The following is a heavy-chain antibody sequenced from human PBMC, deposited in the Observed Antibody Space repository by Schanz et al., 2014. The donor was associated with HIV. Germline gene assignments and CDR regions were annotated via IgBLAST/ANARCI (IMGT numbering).Heavy chain of an antibody. D-gene: IGHD6-6*01. CDR1: SGSIRTYH. CDR2: VSGSGST. Sequence: QVLLQESGPRLMKPSETVSLTCTVSSGSIRTYHWHWIRQSAGKRLEWIGRVSGSGSTDHNPSLKSRVTMSEDPSNTLFSLKWKSVTAADTAVYYCAKSGQLVTKHYWFDSWGQGTLVIVSS. J-gene: IGHJ5*01. CDR3: AKSGQLVTKHYWFDS. V-gene: IGHV4-4*07.